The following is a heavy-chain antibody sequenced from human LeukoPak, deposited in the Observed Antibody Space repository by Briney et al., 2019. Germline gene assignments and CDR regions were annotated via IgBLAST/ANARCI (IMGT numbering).Heavy chain of an antibody. CDR1: GYTFTTYG. V-gene: IGHV1-18*01. D-gene: IGHD5-24*01. CDR3: ARPIQAYYYGVDV. J-gene: IGHJ6*02. Sequence: ASVKVSCQASGYTFTTYGVVWVRQAPGQGLEWMGWINPYNGNPNYAEKFQDRVTMTTDTSATTAYMELRSLRSADTAVYYCARPIQAYYYGVDVWGQGTTVTVSS. CDR2: INPYNGNP.